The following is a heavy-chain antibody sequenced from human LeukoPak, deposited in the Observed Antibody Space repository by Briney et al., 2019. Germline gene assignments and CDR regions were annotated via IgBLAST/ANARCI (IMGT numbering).Heavy chain of an antibody. CDR2: INHSGST. D-gene: IGHD3-9*01. Sequence: PSETLSLTCAVYGGSFSGYYWSWIRQPPGKGLEWIGEINHSGSTNYNPSLKSRVTISVDTSKNQFSLKLSSVTAADTAVYYCARGSHYDILTGYYSGYDYWGQGTLVTVSS. J-gene: IGHJ4*02. CDR1: GGSFSGYY. CDR3: ARGSHYDILTGYYSGYDY. V-gene: IGHV4-34*01.